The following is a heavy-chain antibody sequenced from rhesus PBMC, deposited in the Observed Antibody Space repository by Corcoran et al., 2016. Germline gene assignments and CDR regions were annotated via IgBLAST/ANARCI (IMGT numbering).Heavy chain of an antibody. J-gene: IGHJ5-1*01. CDR3: ARGGVFTATRGV. CDR1: GASISSTY. Sequence: QVQLQESGPGLGKPSETLPLICAVSGASISSTYWSWTRQDTGKGLEWVVRIDGSGRSTHYHPALNSRFTSSIDTSKNQFSLKPSSVTAADTAVDYWARGGVFTATRGVGGPGVLVTVAS. D-gene: IGHD2-27*01. V-gene: IGHV4S2*01. CDR2: IDGSGRST.